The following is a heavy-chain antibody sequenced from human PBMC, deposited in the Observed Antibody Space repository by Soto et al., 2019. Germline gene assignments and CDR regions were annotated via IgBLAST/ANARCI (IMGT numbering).Heavy chain of an antibody. D-gene: IGHD3-16*02. Sequence: EVQLVESGGGLVQPGGSLRLSCVASGFTISNYWMHWVRQAPGKGLVWVSRINSDETTTDYADSVKGRFTISRDNAENTVYLQMNSLRGEDSAVYYCARGFRWGMDVWGQGTTVTVSS. CDR3: ARGFRWGMDV. CDR1: GFTISNYW. J-gene: IGHJ6*02. V-gene: IGHV3-74*01. CDR2: INSDETTT.